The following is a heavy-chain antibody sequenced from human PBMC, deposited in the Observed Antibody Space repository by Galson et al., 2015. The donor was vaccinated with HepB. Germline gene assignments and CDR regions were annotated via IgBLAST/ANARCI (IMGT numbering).Heavy chain of an antibody. CDR1: GGTFSSYA. D-gene: IGHD2-2*01. V-gene: IGHV1-69*04. Sequence: SVKVSCKASGGTFSSYAISWVRQAPGQGLEWMGRIIPILGIANYAQKFQGRAAITADKSTSTAYMELSSLRSEDTAVYYCARVSYAPQGWFDPWGQGTLVTVSS. CDR2: IIPILGIA. CDR3: ARVSYAPQGWFDP. J-gene: IGHJ5*02.